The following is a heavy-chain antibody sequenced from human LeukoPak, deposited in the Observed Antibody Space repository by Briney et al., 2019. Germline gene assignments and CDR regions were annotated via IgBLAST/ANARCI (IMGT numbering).Heavy chain of an antibody. Sequence: ASVTVSCKASGYTFTSYAMNWVRQAPGQGLEWMGWINTNTGNPTYAQGFTGRFVFSLDTSVSTAYLQISSLKAEDTAVYYCAREASLGGYCTNGVCFGDYWGQGTLVTASS. CDR3: AREASLGGYCTNGVCFGDY. CDR1: GYTFTSYA. D-gene: IGHD2-8*01. J-gene: IGHJ4*02. CDR2: INTNTGNP. V-gene: IGHV7-4-1*02.